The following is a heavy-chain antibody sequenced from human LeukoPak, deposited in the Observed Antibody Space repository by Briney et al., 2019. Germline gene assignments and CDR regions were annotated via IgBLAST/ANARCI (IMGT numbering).Heavy chain of an antibody. V-gene: IGHV3-30*14. CDR2: VSYDGSNA. J-gene: IGHJ4*02. CDR3: ARTYYDYRVGTNYFDY. Sequence: PGGSLRLSCAASGFTFSSYTMHWVRQAPGTGLEWVSIVSYDGSNAYYADSVKGRFTVSRDDSKNMVYLQMNSMRHDDTAVYYCARTYYDYRVGTNYFDYWGQGTLVTVSS. CDR1: GFTFSSYT. D-gene: IGHD3-3*01.